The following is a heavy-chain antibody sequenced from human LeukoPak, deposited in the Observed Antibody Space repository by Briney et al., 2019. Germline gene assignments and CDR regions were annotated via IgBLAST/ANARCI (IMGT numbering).Heavy chain of an antibody. CDR3: ARQGGRVAGPY. CDR1: GGSISSGDYY. D-gene: IGHD6-19*01. Sequence: PSETLSLTCTVSGGSISSGDYYWSWIRQPPGKGLEWIGSIYYSGSTYYNPSLKSRVTISVDTSKNQFSLKLSSVTAADTAVYYCARQGGRVAGPYWGQGTLVTVSS. V-gene: IGHV4-39*01. CDR2: IYYSGST. J-gene: IGHJ4*02.